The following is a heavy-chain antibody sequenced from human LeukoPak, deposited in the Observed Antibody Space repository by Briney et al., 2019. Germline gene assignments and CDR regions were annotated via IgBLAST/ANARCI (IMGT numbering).Heavy chain of an antibody. J-gene: IGHJ4*02. D-gene: IGHD6-13*01. Sequence: SETLSLTCAVSGFSITTGYFWGWIRPPPGKGLDWIGVIYHTGETHYNPSLKSRVTISVDTSKNEFSLKVNSVTAADTAVYYCARGGGSSSWSPIDYWGQGTLVTVSS. CDR3: ARGGGSSSWSPIDY. CDR1: GFSITTGYF. CDR2: IYHTGET. V-gene: IGHV4-38-2*01.